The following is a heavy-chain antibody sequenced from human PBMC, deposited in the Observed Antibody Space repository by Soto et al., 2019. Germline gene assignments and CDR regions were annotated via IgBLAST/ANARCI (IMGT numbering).Heavy chain of an antibody. D-gene: IGHD2-2*01. CDR3: ARIPPRYCSSTSCPNDAFDI. Sequence: SVKVSCKASGGTFSSYAISWVRQAPGQGLEWMGGIIPIFGTANYAQKFQGRVTITADESTSTAFMELSSLRSEDTAVYYCARIPPRYCSSTSCPNDAFDIWGQGTMVTVSS. V-gene: IGHV1-69*13. CDR2: IIPIFGTA. CDR1: GGTFSSYA. J-gene: IGHJ3*02.